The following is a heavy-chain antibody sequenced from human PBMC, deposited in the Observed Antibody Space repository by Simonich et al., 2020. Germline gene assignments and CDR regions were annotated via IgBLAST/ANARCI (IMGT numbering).Heavy chain of an antibody. Sequence: QVQLVQSGAEVKKPGASVKVSCKASGYTFTGYYMHWVRQAPGQGLEWMGWINTNRGGTKYAKKFQGRVTMTRDTSISTAYMELSRLRSDDTAVYYCARWPSIPASYGSGSYFDYWGQGTLVTVSS. CDR2: INTNRGGT. CDR1: GYTFTGYY. CDR3: ARWPSIPASYGSGSYFDY. D-gene: IGHD3-10*01. V-gene: IGHV1-2*02. J-gene: IGHJ4*02.